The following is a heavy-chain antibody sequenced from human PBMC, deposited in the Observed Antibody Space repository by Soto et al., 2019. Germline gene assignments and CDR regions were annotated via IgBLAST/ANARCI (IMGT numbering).Heavy chain of an antibody. J-gene: IGHJ6*02. CDR2: VYYSVNT. D-gene: IGHD3-22*01. CDR3: TGEGVDYDDGSGYWVLYGLHV. Sequence: QVNLQESGPGLVKPSQTLSLTCTVSCGSITSGGYYWIWIRQHPGKGLEWVGYVYYSVNTYYNPSVKSRVSKSLDQSKNPLFLKLDTAESGGAAVYSGTGEGVDYDDGSGYWVLYGLHVWGPGTTVTVAS. CDR1: CGSITSGGYY. V-gene: IGHV4-31*03.